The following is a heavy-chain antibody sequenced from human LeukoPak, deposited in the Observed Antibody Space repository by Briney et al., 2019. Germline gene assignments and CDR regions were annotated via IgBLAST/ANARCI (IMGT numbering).Heavy chain of an antibody. Sequence: ASVKVSCKASGYTFTSYDINWVRQATGQGLEWMGWMNPNSGNTGYAQKFQGRVTMTTDTSTSTAYMELRSLRSDDTAVYYCARRWYNWNYGLDYWGQGTLVTVSS. CDR1: GYTFTSYD. J-gene: IGHJ4*02. CDR2: MNPNSGNT. CDR3: ARRWYNWNYGLDY. V-gene: IGHV1-8*01. D-gene: IGHD1-7*01.